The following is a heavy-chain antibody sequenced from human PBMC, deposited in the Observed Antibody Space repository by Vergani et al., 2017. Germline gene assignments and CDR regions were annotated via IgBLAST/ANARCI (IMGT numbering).Heavy chain of an antibody. Sequence: QLQLQESGPGLVKPSATLSLTCSVSGASIRSSNYYWGWIRQPPGKGLEWIASIYYSGSTYYNPSLKSRVTISVDTSKNQISLKLSSVTAADTAVYFCARHSXVEWLVKLGWIDPWGQGIRVTVSS. D-gene: IGHD6-19*01. J-gene: IGHJ5*02. CDR3: ARHSXVEWLVKLGWIDP. CDR2: IYYSGST. V-gene: IGHV4-39*01. CDR1: GASIRSSNYY.